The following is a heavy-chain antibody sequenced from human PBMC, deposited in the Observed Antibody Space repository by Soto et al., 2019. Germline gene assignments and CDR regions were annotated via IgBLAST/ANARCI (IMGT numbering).Heavy chain of an antibody. CDR1: GGSISSGGYY. V-gene: IGHV4-31*03. D-gene: IGHD3-22*01. J-gene: IGHJ3*02. CDR3: ARAESYYYDSSPGAFDI. Sequence: SETLSLTCTVSGGSISSGGYYWSWIRQHPGKGLEWIGYIYYSGSTYYNPSLKSRVTISVDTSKNQFSLKLSSVTAVDTAVYYCARAESYYYDSSPGAFDIWGQGTMVTVSS. CDR2: IYYSGST.